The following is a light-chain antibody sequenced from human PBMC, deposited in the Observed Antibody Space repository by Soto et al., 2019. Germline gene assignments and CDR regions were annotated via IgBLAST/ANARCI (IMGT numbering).Light chain of an antibody. CDR2: DAS. Sequence: EIVLTQSPATLSSSPGERATLSCRASQTVSNKLAWYQQKPGQAPRLLIYDASNRATGIPARFSGSGSGTDFTFTISSLEPEDFAVYYCQQRSDWYTFGQGTKLEIK. V-gene: IGKV3-11*01. CDR3: QQRSDWYT. CDR1: QTVSNK. J-gene: IGKJ2*01.